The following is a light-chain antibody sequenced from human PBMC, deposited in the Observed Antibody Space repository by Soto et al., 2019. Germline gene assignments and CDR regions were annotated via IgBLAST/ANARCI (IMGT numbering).Light chain of an antibody. CDR1: SSDVGGYSY. V-gene: IGLV2-14*01. J-gene: IGLJ1*01. CDR3: ASYKTSSTYV. Sequence: QSVLTHPASVSGSPGQSIAISFTGTSSDVGGYSYVSWYQQQPGKAPKLVISDVSNRPSGVSDRFSGSKSGHTASLPISGLQTEDEADYYCASYKTSSTYVFGTGTKVTVL. CDR2: DVS.